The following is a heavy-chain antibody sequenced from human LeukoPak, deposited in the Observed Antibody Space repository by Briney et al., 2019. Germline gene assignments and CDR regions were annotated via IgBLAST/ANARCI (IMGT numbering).Heavy chain of an antibody. CDR1: GGSISSYY. D-gene: IGHD1-26*01. J-gene: IGHJ4*02. V-gene: IGHV4-59*08. Sequence: SETLSLTCTVSGGSISSYYWSWIRQPSGKGLEWIGYIYSSGNTNYNPSLKSRITISVDTSKNQFSLKLSSVIAADTAVYYCARHGSVTPSFDFWGQGILVTVSS. CDR2: IYSSGNT. CDR3: ARHGSVTPSFDF.